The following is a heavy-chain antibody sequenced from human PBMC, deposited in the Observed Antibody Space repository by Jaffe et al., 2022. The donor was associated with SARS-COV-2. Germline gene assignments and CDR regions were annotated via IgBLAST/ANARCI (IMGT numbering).Heavy chain of an antibody. V-gene: IGHV4-4*02. CDR1: GGSISSSNW. D-gene: IGHD4-17*01. Sequence: QVQLQESGPGLVKPSGTLSLTCAVSGGSISSSNWWSWVRQPPGKGLEWIGEIYHSGSTNYNPSLKSRVTISVDKSKNQFSLKLSSVTAADTAVYYCARGKGKLTTVTTRWFDPWGQGTLVTVSS. CDR3: ARGKGKLTTVTTRWFDP. J-gene: IGHJ5*02. CDR2: IYHSGST.